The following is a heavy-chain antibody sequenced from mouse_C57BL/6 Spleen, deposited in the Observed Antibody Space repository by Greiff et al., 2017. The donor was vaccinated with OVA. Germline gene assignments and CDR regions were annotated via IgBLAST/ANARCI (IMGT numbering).Heavy chain of an antibody. CDR3: ARRVCGSSYPYYYAMDY. Sequence: QVQLKQSGPELVKPGASVKISCKASGYAFRSSWMNWVQQRPGKGLEWIGRIYPGDGDTNYNGKFKGKATLTGDKSSSTAYMQLSSLTSEDSAVYFCARRVCGSSYPYYYAMDYWGQGTSVTVSS. V-gene: IGHV1-82*01. J-gene: IGHJ4*01. CDR1: GYAFRSSW. CDR2: IYPGDGDT. D-gene: IGHD1-1*01.